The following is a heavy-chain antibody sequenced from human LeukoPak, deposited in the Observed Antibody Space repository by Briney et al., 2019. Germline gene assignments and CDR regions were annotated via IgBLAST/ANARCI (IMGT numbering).Heavy chain of an antibody. CDR1: GFTFSNYR. V-gene: IGHV3-7*01. CDR3: ARQDPESWFDP. CDR2: IKQDGSKK. D-gene: IGHD1-14*01. Sequence: GGSLRLSCAASGFTFSNYRMDWVRQAPGKGLEWVADIKQDGSKKYYVDSVKGRFTISRDNSKNSLYLQMNSLSAEDTALYYCARQDPESWFDPWGQRTLVTVSS. J-gene: IGHJ5*02.